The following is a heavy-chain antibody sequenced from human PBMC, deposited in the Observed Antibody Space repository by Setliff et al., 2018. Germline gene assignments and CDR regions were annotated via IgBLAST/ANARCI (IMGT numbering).Heavy chain of an antibody. CDR2: IGHTGSI. D-gene: IGHD2-21*02. CDR3: ARDLGHGGDSDY. Sequence: SETLSLTCTVSGYSISSGYIWGWLRQPPGKGLEWVGNIGHTGSINYNPSLKSRLTISRDKSKNQVSLKLNSVTATDTAVYYCARDLGHGGDSDYWGQGILVTVSS. J-gene: IGHJ4*02. V-gene: IGHV4-38-2*02. CDR1: GYSISSGYI.